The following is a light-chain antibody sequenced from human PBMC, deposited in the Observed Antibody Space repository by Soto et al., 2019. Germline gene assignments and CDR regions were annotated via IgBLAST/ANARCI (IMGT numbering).Light chain of an antibody. Sequence: DIQMTQSPSSLSASVVDRVTITCQASQDISNYLNWYQHKAGKAPNLLIHDVSTLETGVPARFSGRGSGTIFTLTIINLQPEDVATYYCQQYDSRPNTFGQGTKVDI. CDR2: DVS. V-gene: IGKV1-33*01. J-gene: IGKJ2*01. CDR3: QQYDSRPNT. CDR1: QDISNY.